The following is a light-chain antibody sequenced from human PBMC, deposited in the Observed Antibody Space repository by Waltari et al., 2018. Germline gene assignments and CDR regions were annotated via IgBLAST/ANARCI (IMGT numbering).Light chain of an antibody. CDR3: QSYDSSLSGVV. CDR1: SSNIGAGYD. Sequence: QSVLTQPPPVSGAPGQRVTISCTGSSSNIGAGYDVHWYQQLPGTAPKLPIYGNSNRPSGVPDRFSGSKSGTSASLAITGLQAEDEADYYCQSYDSSLSGVVFGGGTKLTVL. CDR2: GNS. V-gene: IGLV1-40*01. J-gene: IGLJ2*01.